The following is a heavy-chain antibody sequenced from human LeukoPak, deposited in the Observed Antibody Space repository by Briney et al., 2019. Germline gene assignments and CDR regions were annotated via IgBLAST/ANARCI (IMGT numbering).Heavy chain of an antibody. D-gene: IGHD6-6*01. V-gene: IGHV1-2*02. CDR2: INPNSGGT. CDR1: GYTFTGYY. CDR3: ARARQLVSSLRC. Sequence: ASVRVSCKASGYTFTGYYMHWVRQAPGQGLEWMGWINPNSGGTNYAQKFQGRVTMTRDTSISTAYMELSRLRSDDTAVYYCARARQLVSSLRCWGQGTLVTVSS. J-gene: IGHJ4*02.